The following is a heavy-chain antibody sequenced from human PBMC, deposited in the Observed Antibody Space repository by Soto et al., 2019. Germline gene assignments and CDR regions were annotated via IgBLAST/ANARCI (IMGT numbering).Heavy chain of an antibody. J-gene: IGHJ5*02. D-gene: IGHD3-16*01. CDR3: ARDKATVGGYNLYDP. Sequence: SETLSLTCTVSGGSISSYYWSWIWQPAGKGLEWIGRIYTSGSTNYNPSLKSRVTMSVDTSKNQFSLKLSSVTAADTAVYYCARDKATVGGYNLYDPWGQGILGTVSS. CDR2: IYTSGST. V-gene: IGHV4-4*07. CDR1: GGSISSYY.